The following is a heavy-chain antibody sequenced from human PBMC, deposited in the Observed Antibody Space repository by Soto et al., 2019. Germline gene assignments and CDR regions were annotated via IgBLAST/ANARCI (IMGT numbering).Heavy chain of an antibody. CDR1: GFTFSSHC. Sequence: PGGSLRLSCTASGFTFSSHCISWVRQAPATGLGWVANINQDASEKYYVDSAKARFTIARDNAKNSLYLRMTSLRAEDMAVYYCAREYSSSWYYSFDYWGHGTLFTVSS. CDR3: AREYSSSWYYSFDY. J-gene: IGHJ4*01. V-gene: IGHV3-7*01. CDR2: INQDASEK. D-gene: IGHD6-13*01.